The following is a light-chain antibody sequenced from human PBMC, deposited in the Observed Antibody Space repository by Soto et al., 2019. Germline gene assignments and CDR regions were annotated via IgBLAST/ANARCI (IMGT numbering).Light chain of an antibody. CDR1: SCNIGNNY. V-gene: IGLV1-51*01. Sequence: QAVLTQPPSVSAAPGQKVTISCSGSSCNIGNNYVSWYQQLPGTAPKLLIYDNNKRPSGIPDRFSGSKSGTSATLGITGLQTGDEADYYCGTWDSSLSAGYVFGTGTKLTVL. CDR3: GTWDSSLSAGYV. CDR2: DNN. J-gene: IGLJ1*01.